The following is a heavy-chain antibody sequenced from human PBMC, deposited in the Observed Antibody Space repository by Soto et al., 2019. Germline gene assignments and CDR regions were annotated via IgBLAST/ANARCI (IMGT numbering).Heavy chain of an antibody. V-gene: IGHV4-31*03. J-gene: IGHJ4*02. CDR2: IYYSGST. D-gene: IGHD2-2*01. Sequence: SETLSLTCTVSGGSISSGGYYWSWIRQHPGKGLEWIGYIYYSGSTYYNPSLKSRVTISVDTSKNQFSLKLSSVTAADTAVYYCARGVPSPGYFDYWGQGTLVTSPQ. CDR3: ARGVPSPGYFDY. CDR1: GGSISSGGYY.